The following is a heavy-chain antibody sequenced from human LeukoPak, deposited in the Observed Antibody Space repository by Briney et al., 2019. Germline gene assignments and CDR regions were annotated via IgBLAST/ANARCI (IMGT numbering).Heavy chain of an antibody. CDR2: IYSNGNT. CDR3: ATHSTTVLSQGIDY. D-gene: IGHD4-17*01. Sequence: GGSLRLSCAASGFTFSSTYMSWVRQAPGKGLEWGSVIYSNGNTFYSGSVQGRLTISRDNSKKTLYLQMNSLRAEDTAVYYCATHSTTVLSQGIDYWGQGTLVTVSS. CDR1: GFTFSSTY. V-gene: IGHV3-53*01. J-gene: IGHJ4*02.